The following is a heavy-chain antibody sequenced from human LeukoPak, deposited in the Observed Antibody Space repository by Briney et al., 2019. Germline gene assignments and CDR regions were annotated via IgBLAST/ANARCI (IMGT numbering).Heavy chain of an antibody. Sequence: ASVTVSCKASGYTFTSYYMHWVRQAPGQGPDWMGYINPRNGATNYSQKFQGRLTMTRDTSISTAYMEVSSLKSDDTAVYYCARDPRDTGGSYDSWGQGTLLTVSS. D-gene: IGHD2-8*02. V-gene: IGHV1-2*02. J-gene: IGHJ5*01. CDR2: INPRNGAT. CDR1: GYTFTSYY. CDR3: ARDPRDTGGSYDS.